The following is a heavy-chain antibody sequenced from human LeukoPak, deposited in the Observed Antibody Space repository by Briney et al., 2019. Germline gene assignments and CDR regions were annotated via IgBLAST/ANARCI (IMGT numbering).Heavy chain of an antibody. Sequence: SETLSLTRSVSGGSISTVNYYWSWIRQPPGKALEWIGYIFYTGSTYYNPSLQSRITISVDTSKNQFSLTLSSVTAADTAVYYCASYGSGDAFDIWGQGTMVTVSS. CDR1: GGSISTVNYY. J-gene: IGHJ3*02. D-gene: IGHD3-10*01. V-gene: IGHV4-30-4*01. CDR3: ASYGSGDAFDI. CDR2: IFYTGST.